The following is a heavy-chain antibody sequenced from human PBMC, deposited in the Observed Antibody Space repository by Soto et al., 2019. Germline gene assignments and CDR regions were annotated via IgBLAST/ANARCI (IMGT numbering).Heavy chain of an antibody. J-gene: IGHJ6*02. D-gene: IGHD6-6*01. CDR1: GGSFSGYY. Sequence: ETLSLTCAVYGGSFSGYYWSWIRQPPGKGLEWIGEINHSGSTNYNPSLKSRVTISVDTSKNQFSLKLSSVTAADTAVYYCARGGEYSSSSAYYYFFGLDGWGRGLKVTVS. CDR2: INHSGST. V-gene: IGHV4-34*01. CDR3: ARGGEYSSSSAYYYFFGLDG.